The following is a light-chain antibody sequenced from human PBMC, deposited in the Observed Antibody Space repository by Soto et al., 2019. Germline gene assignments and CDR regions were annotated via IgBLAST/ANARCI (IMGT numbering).Light chain of an antibody. V-gene: IGKV3D-20*02. CDR1: QSVSSSY. Sequence: EIVLTQSPGTLSLSPGERATLSCRASQSVSSSYLAWYQQKPGQAPRLLIYGASSRATGIPDRFSGSGSGTDFTLTISSLEPEDFVVYYCQQRSNWPPGTFGGGTKVDIK. CDR3: QQRSNWPPGT. CDR2: GAS. J-gene: IGKJ4*01.